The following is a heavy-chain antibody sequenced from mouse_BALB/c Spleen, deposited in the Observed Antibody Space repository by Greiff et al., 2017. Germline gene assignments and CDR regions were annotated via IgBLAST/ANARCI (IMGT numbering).Heavy chain of an antibody. D-gene: IGHD2-4*01. V-gene: IGHV2-9*02. CDR2: IWAGGST. J-gene: IGHJ3*01. Sequence: VKLPASGPGLVAPSQSLSITCTVSGFSLTSYGVHWVRQPPGKGLEWLGVIWAGGSTNYNSALMSRLSISKDNSKSQVFLKMNSLQTDDTAMYYCARDMGAYEYDVGFAYWGQGTLVTVSA. CDR1: GFSLTSYG. CDR3: ARDMGAYEYDVGFAY.